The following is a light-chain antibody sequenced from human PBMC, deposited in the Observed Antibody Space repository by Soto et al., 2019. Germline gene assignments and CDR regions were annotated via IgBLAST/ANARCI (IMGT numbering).Light chain of an antibody. CDR2: NLS. Sequence: VVMTQSPLSLPVTLGQPASISCRSSHSLVYSGGNTFLIWFHQRPGQFPRRLIYNLSNRDSGVPDRFSGSGSGTDFTLKISRVEAEDVGVYYCMQGTHWPITFGQGTLLEIK. V-gene: IGKV2-30*01. CDR3: MQGTHWPIT. CDR1: HSLVYSGGNTF. J-gene: IGKJ5*01.